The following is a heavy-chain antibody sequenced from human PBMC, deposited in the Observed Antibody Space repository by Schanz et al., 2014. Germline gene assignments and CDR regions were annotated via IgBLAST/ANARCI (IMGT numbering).Heavy chain of an antibody. CDR3: AKDRQNRVNRVGYYYGMDV. CDR2: ISYDGSHK. J-gene: IGHJ6*02. V-gene: IGHV3-30*04. CDR1: GFTFSNFA. Sequence: QVQLVESGGGVVQPGRSLRLSCAASGFTFSNFAIHWVRQAPGKGLEWVAVISYDGSHKDYADSVKGRFTISRDDAKNSLYLQMNSLRAEDTALYYCAKDRQNRVNRVGYYYGMDVWGQGTTVTVSS. D-gene: IGHD3-16*01.